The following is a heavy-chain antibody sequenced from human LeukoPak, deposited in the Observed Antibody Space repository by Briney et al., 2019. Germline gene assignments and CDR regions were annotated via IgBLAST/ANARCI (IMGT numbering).Heavy chain of an antibody. CDR2: TYYRSKWYN. CDR3: ARDKAITIFPTNNWFDP. J-gene: IGHJ5*02. CDR1: GDSVSSNSAA. D-gene: IGHD3-9*01. Sequence: SQTLSLTCAISGDSVSSNSAAWNWIRQSPSRGLEWLGRTYYRSKWYNDYAVSVKSRITINPDTSKNQFSLKLSSVTAADTAVYYCARDKAITIFPTNNWFDPWGQGTLVTVSS. V-gene: IGHV6-1*01.